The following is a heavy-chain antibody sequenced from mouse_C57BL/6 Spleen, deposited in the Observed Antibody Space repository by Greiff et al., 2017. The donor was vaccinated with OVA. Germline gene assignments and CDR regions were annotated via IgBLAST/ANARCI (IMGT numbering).Heavy chain of an antibody. D-gene: IGHD4-1*01. J-gene: IGHJ3*01. CDR3: ARSTGKDWFAY. Sequence: VQLQQSGPELVKPGASVKLSCKASGYTFTSYDINWVKQRPGQGLEWIGWIYPRDGSTKYNEKFKGKATLTVDTSSSTAYMELHSLTSEDSAVYFCARSTGKDWFAYWGQGTLVTVSA. V-gene: IGHV1-85*01. CDR1: GYTFTSYD. CDR2: IYPRDGST.